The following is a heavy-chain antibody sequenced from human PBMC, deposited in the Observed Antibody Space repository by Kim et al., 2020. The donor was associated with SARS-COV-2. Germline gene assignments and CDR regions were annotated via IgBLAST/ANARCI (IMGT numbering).Heavy chain of an antibody. CDR3: ARQGCSSTSCYQFDY. Sequence: PSLNSRVTISVDTSKNQFSLKLSSVTAADTAVYYCARQGCSSTSCYQFDYWGQGTLVTVSS. V-gene: IGHV4-59*08. D-gene: IGHD2-2*01. J-gene: IGHJ4*02.